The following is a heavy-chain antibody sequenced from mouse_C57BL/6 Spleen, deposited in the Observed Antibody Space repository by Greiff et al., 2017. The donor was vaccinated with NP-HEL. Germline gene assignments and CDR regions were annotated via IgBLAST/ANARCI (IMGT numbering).Heavy chain of an antibody. J-gene: IGHJ3*01. Sequence: DVKLQESGPGLVKPSQSLSLTCSVTGYSITSGYYWNWIRQFPGNKLEWMGYISYDGSNNYNPSLKNRISITRDTSKNQFFLKFNSVTTEDTATYYCARDLGSAWFAYWGQRTLVTVSA. CDR3: ARDLGSAWFAY. CDR2: ISYDGSN. V-gene: IGHV3-6*01. CDR1: GYSITSGYY.